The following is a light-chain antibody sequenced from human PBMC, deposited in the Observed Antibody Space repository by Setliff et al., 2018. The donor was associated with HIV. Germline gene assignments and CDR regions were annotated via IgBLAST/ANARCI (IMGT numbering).Light chain of an antibody. CDR2: DAS. CDR1: QSVSSY. V-gene: IGKV3-11*01. CDR3: QQRSNWPFT. Sequence: EIVLTQSPATLSLSPGERATLSCRASQSVSSYLAWYQQEPGQAPRLLIYDASNRATGIPARFSGSGSGTDFTLTISSLEPEDFAVYYCQQRSNWPFTFGPGT. J-gene: IGKJ3*01.